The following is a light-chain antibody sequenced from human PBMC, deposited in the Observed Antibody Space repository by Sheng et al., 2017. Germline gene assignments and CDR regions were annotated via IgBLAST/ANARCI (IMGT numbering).Light chain of an antibody. CDR1: QGISRW. J-gene: IGKJ5*01. CDR3: QQANSFPST. V-gene: IGKV1D-12*01. CDR2: EAS. Sequence: DIQMTQSPSSVSASVGDKVTITCRASQGISRWLAWYQQKPGKAPKLLIYEASSLQSVVPSRFSGSGSGTDFTLTISSLQPEDSATYYCQQANSFPSTFAQGTRLEIK.